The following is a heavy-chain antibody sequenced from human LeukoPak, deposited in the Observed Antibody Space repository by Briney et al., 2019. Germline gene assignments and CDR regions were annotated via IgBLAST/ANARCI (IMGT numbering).Heavy chain of an antibody. CDR1: GYTFTSYA. CDR3: ARIYGGIIAAALIY. Sequence: GASVKVSCKASGYTFTSYAMNWVRQAPGQGLEWMGWINTNTGNPTYAQGFTGRFGFSLDTSVSTAYLQISSLKAEDTAVYYCARIYGGIIAAALIYWGQGTLVTVSS. D-gene: IGHD6-13*01. CDR2: INTNTGNP. V-gene: IGHV7-4-1*02. J-gene: IGHJ4*02.